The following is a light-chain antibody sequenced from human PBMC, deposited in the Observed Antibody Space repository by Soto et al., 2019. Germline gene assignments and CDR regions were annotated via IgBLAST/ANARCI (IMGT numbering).Light chain of an antibody. CDR1: SGDIGSYNR. V-gene: IGLV2-14*01. Sequence: QSALTQPASVSGSPGQSITISCTGTSGDIGSYNRVSWYQQHPGKAPKLIIYEVTDRPSGVSNRFSGSKSGNTASLTISGPQAEDEAEYYCSSYTNINTRACVFGTGTQLTVL. CDR3: SSYTNINTRACV. J-gene: IGLJ1*01. CDR2: EVT.